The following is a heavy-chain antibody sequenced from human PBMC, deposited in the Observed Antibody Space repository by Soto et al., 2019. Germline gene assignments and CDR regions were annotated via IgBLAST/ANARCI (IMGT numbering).Heavy chain of an antibody. J-gene: IGHJ3*02. Sequence: EVQLVESGGTLVQPGGSLSLSFEGLGFTFGGYGLTWFRQSPGKGLGWVANIRRDGGQMPYLASVRGRFTISRDNAKNLLYLQMNSLTAEDTALYYCARDVSPGSSPLYLDAFDIWGQGTLVTVSS. CDR1: GFTFGGYG. CDR3: ARDVSPGSSPLYLDAFDI. V-gene: IGHV3-7*03. CDR2: IRRDGGQM. D-gene: IGHD3-10*01.